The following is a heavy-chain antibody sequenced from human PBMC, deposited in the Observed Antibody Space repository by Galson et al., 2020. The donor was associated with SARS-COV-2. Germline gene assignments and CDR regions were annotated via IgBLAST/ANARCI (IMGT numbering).Heavy chain of an antibody. Sequence: SETLYLTCTVSGGSISSGSYFWSWIRQPAGKGLEWIGHIYTSGSTNYNPSLKSRVTISVDTSKNQFSLKLSSVTAADTAVYYCARVWGDYRNHINWFDPWGQGTLVTVSS. CDR1: GGSISSGSYF. D-gene: IGHD4-4*01. V-gene: IGHV4-61*09. CDR3: ARVWGDYRNHINWFDP. CDR2: IYTSGST. J-gene: IGHJ5*02.